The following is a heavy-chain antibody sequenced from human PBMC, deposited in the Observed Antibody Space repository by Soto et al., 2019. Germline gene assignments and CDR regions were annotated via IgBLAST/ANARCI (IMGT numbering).Heavy chain of an antibody. D-gene: IGHD6-19*01. CDR3: ARDRYSSGWYDLDY. Sequence: QVQLVESGGGVVQPGRSLRLSCAASGFTFSNYGMHWVRQAPGKGLEWVAVIWYDGSYKYYADSVKGRFTISRDNSKNTRYLQMNSLRAEDTAVYYCARDRYSSGWYDLDYWGQGTLVTVSS. CDR1: GFTFSNYG. V-gene: IGHV3-33*01. CDR2: IWYDGSYK. J-gene: IGHJ4*02.